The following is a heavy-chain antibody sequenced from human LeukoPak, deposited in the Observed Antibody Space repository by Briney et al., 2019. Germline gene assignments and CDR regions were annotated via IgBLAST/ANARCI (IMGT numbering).Heavy chain of an antibody. CDR1: GFTFDDYG. CDR3: ARDLRTAGSYDFMTVD. Sequence: GGSLRLACAASGFTFDDYGMSWVRQAPGKGLEWVSGINWNGGSTGYADSVKGRFTISRDNARNSLHLQMNSLRAEDTALYYCARDLRTAGSYDFMTVDWGQGTLVTVSS. D-gene: IGHD3-9*01. J-gene: IGHJ4*02. CDR2: INWNGGST. V-gene: IGHV3-20*04.